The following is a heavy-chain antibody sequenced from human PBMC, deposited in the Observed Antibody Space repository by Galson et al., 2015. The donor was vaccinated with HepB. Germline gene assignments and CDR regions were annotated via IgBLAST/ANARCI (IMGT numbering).Heavy chain of an antibody. CDR2: ISGSGGST. V-gene: IGHV3-23*01. CDR1: GLTFSSYA. D-gene: IGHD6-13*01. J-gene: IGHJ6*02. Sequence: SLRLSCAASGLTFSSYAMSWVRQAPGKGLEWVSAISGSGGSTYYAYSVKGRFTISRDNSKNTLYLQMNSLRAEDTAVYYCAKDNMTAALSYYCMDVWGQGTRVTVSS. CDR3: AKDNMTAALSYYCMDV.